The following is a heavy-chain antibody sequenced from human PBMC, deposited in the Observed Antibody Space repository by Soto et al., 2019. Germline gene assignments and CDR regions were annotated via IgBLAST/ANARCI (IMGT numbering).Heavy chain of an antibody. D-gene: IGHD3-22*01. CDR3: ARAPISISGYHYYYYGMDV. J-gene: IGHJ6*02. V-gene: IGHV1-69*06. Sequence: SVKVSCKASGGTFSSYAISWVRQAPGQGLEWMGGIIPIFGTANYAQKFQGRVTITADKSTSTAYMELSSLRSEDTAVYYCARAPISISGYHYYYYGMDVWGQGTTVTVSS. CDR2: IIPIFGTA. CDR1: GGTFSSYA.